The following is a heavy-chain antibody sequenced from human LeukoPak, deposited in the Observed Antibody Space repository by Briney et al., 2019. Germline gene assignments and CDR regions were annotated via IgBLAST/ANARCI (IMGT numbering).Heavy chain of an antibody. V-gene: IGHV1-18*01. Sequence: GASVKVSCKTSGYTFISYGISWVRQAPGQGLEWMGWVSNYNGRTHYAQKLQGRVTMTTDPSTSTAYMELRSLSSDDTAIYYCARDFYESGSGSNYDVFVYWGQGTLVTVSS. D-gene: IGHD3-10*01. CDR3: ARDFYESGSGSNYDVFVY. J-gene: IGHJ4*02. CDR1: GYTFISYG. CDR2: VSNYNGRT.